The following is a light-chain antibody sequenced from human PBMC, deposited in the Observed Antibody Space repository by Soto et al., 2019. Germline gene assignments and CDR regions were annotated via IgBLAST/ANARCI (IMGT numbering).Light chain of an antibody. Sequence: QSVLTQPPSASGTPGQVVTISCSGSSSNIGSSTVNWYQHLPGTAPKLLIYTDSLRPSGVPGRFTAFKSGTSASLAISGLQSEDEADYYCVAWDDSLNGPLFGGGTKLTVL. V-gene: IGLV1-44*01. CDR3: VAWDDSLNGPL. CDR1: SSNIGSST. CDR2: TDS. J-gene: IGLJ2*01.